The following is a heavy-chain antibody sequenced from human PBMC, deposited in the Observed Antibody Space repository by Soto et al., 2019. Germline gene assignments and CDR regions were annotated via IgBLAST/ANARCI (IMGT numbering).Heavy chain of an antibody. CDR2: IYYSGST. CDR1: GGSISSSSYY. Sequence: PSETLSLTCTVSGGSISSSSYYWGWIRQPPGKGLEWIGSIYYSGSTCYNPSLKSRVTISVDTSKNQFSLKLSSVTAADTAVYYCAGYDFWSGSPQGYYYGMDVWGQGTTVTVSS. CDR3: AGYDFWSGSPQGYYYGMDV. J-gene: IGHJ6*02. D-gene: IGHD3-3*01. V-gene: IGHV4-39*01.